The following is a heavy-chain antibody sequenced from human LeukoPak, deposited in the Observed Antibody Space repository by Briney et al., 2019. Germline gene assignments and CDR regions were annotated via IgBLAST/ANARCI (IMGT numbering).Heavy chain of an antibody. D-gene: IGHD2-15*01. CDR2: INHSGST. J-gene: IGHJ4*02. CDR3: ARLVVVATTRFAPRDSDY. Sequence: SETLSLTCAVYGGSFSDYYWTWMRQPPGKGLEWIGDINHSGSTNFNPSLKSRVSISVDTSKNQFSLRLSSVTAADTAVYYCARLVVVATTRFAPRDSDYWGQGTLVTVSS. CDR1: GGSFSDYY. V-gene: IGHV4-34*01.